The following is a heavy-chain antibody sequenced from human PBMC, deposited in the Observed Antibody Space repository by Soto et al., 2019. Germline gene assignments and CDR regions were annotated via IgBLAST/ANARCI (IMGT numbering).Heavy chain of an antibody. J-gene: IGHJ4*02. CDR1: GLTFSSYS. CDR3: ARESGTTHYDY. CDR2: ISSSSSYI. V-gene: IGHV3-21*01. Sequence: GGSLRLSCAASGLTFSSYSMNWVRQAPGKGLEWVSSISSSSSYICYADSVKGRFTISRDNAKNSLYLQMNSLRAEDTAVYYCARESGTTHYDYWGQGTLVTVSS. D-gene: IGHD1-7*01.